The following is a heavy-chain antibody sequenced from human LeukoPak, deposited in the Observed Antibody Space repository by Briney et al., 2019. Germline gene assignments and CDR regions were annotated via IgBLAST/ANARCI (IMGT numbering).Heavy chain of an antibody. J-gene: IGHJ4*02. CDR3: ASGYSGYDSTAFDY. CDR2: IYYSGST. CDR1: GASISSSSYY. Sequence: PSETLSLTCTVSGASISSSSYYWGWIRQPPGKGLEWIGSIYYSGSTYYNPSLKSRITISVDTSKNQFSLKLSSVTAADTAVYYCASGYSGYDSTAFDYWGQGTLVTVSS. D-gene: IGHD5-12*01. V-gene: IGHV4-39*01.